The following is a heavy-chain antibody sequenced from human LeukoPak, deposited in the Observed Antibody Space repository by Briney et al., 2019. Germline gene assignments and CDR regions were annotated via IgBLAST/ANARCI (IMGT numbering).Heavy chain of an antibody. J-gene: IGHJ3*02. D-gene: IGHD3-9*01. CDR3: ARSYDILTGYYSFDI. CDR2: INHSGST. V-gene: IGHV4-34*01. Sequence: SETLSLTCAVYGGSFSGYYWSWIRQPPGKGLEWIGEINHSGSTNYNPSLKSRVTISVDTSKNQFSLRLTSVTAADTAVYYCARSYDILTGYYSFDIWGQGTMVTVSS. CDR1: GGSFSGYY.